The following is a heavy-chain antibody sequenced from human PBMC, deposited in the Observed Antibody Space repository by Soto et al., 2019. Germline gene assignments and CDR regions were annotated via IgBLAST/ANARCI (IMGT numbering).Heavy chain of an antibody. CDR1: SGSITSTHW. CDR3: ARDYGDTAGGYYFDF. D-gene: IGHD4-17*01. Sequence: SETLSLTCDVSSGSITSTHWWSWVRQSPGKGLEWIGEVYHSGSINYNPSFTSRLTISVDKSRSQFSLKLNSVTAADTAVYYCARDYGDTAGGYYFDFWGLGTLVTVSS. J-gene: IGHJ4*02. CDR2: VYHSGSI. V-gene: IGHV4-4*02.